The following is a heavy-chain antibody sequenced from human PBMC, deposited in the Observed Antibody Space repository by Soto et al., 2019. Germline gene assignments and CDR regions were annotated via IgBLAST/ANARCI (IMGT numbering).Heavy chain of an antibody. Sequence: SETLSLTCTVSGGSISSSSFYWGWVRQPPGKGLEYIGSINYSGTTYYNPSLKSRATISVDTSKNQFSLKLSSVTATDTAVYYCARRGSGSYSDYWGQGTLVTVSS. CDR2: INYSGTT. CDR1: GGSISSSSFY. V-gene: IGHV4-39*01. CDR3: ARRGSGSYSDY. J-gene: IGHJ4*02. D-gene: IGHD3-10*01.